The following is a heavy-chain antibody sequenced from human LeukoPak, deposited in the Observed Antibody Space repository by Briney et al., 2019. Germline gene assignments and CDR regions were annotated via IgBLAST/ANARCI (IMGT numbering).Heavy chain of an antibody. CDR2: IWYDGSKK. D-gene: IGHD2-2*01. CDR1: GFTFSSYA. V-gene: IGHV3-30*02. CDR3: ARARSCSSASWYLYYHHMDV. Sequence: GGSLTLSSTASGFTFSSYAMLGVRQAPGKGLEWVTYIWYDGSKKYYADHVKGRFNVSRDNYKNTLDLQMNSLRAEDTAVYYCARARSCSSASWYLYYHHMDVWGKGTTVTVSS. J-gene: IGHJ6*03.